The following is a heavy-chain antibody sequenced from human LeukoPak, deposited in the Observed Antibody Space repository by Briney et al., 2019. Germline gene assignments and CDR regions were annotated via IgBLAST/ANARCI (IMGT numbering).Heavy chain of an antibody. CDR1: GFTFSSYS. V-gene: IGHV3-21*01. CDR3: ARDRDTAMVYYYYYMDV. Sequence: GGSLRLSCAASGFTFSSYSMNWVRQAPGKGLEWVSSINSSSSYIYYADSVKGRFTISRDNAKNSLYLQMNSLRAEDTAVYYCARDRDTAMVYYYYYMDVWGKGTTVTVSS. CDR2: INSSSSYI. J-gene: IGHJ6*03. D-gene: IGHD5-18*01.